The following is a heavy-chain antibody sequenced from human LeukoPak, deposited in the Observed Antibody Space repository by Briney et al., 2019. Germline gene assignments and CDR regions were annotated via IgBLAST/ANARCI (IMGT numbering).Heavy chain of an antibody. CDR3: ARGMVRGTYYFDY. V-gene: IGHV5-51*01. CDR2: IYPGDSNT. D-gene: IGHD3-10*01. J-gene: IGHJ4*02. Sequence: GESLKISCKASGYIFSNYWIGWVRQMPGKGLEWMGIIYPGDSNTRYSPSFQGQVTISADKSISTAYLQWSSLKASDTAMYYCARGMVRGTYYFDYWGQGTLVTVSS. CDR1: GYIFSNYW.